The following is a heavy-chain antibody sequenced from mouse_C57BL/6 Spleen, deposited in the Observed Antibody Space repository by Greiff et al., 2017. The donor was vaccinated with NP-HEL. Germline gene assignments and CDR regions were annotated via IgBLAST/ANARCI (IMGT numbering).Heavy chain of an antibody. D-gene: IGHD2-4*01. J-gene: IGHJ2*01. CDR1: GFTFNTYA. Sequence: EVQLVESGGGLVQPKGSLKLSCAASGFTFNTYAMHWVRQAPGKGLEWVARIRSKSSNYATYYADSVKDRFTISRDDSQSMLYLQMNNLKTEDTAMYYCVRVEVDYYDYDDGPYFDYWGQGTTLTVSS. V-gene: IGHV10-3*01. CDR2: IRSKSSNYAT. CDR3: VRVEVDYYDYDDGPYFDY.